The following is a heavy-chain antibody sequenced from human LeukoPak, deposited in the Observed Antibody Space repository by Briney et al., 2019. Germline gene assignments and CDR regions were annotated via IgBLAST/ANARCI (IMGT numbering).Heavy chain of an antibody. J-gene: IGHJ3*02. CDR1: GDSISNHIYY. CDR2: VYYTGNA. CDR3: ARLRALSGHRGAFDI. Sequence: SETLSLTCAVSGDSISNHIYYWDWIRQTPGKGLEWIGAVYYTGNAYYNPSLKSRVTISVDTSDNRFSLHLSSVNAADTANYYCARLRALSGHRGAFDIWGQGTLVTVSS. V-gene: IGHV4-39*01. D-gene: IGHD5/OR15-5a*01.